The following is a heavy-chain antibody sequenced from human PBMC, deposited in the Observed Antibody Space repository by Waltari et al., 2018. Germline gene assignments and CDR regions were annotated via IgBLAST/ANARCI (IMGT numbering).Heavy chain of an antibody. J-gene: IGHJ6*03. V-gene: IGHV1-69*12. D-gene: IGHD3-10*01. CDR1: GGTFSSYA. CDR3: AAGSGSYMIEYYYMDV. CDR2: SIPSVGTA. Sequence: QVQLVQSGAEVKKPGSSVKVSCKASGGTFSSYAISWVRQAPGQGLEWMGGSIPSVGTANYAQKFQGRVTITADESTSTAYMELSSLRSEDTAVYYCAAGSGSYMIEYYYMDVWGKGTTVTISS.